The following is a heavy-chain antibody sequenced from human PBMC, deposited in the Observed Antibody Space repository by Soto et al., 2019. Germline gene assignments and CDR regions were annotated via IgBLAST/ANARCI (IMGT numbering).Heavy chain of an antibody. D-gene: IGHD2-15*01. J-gene: IGHJ4*02. CDR1: GFTFDDYA. CDR2: ISWNSGSI. Sequence: GGSLRLSCAASGFTFDDYAMHWVRQAPGKGLEWVSGISWNSGSIGYADSVKGRFTISRDNAKNSLYLQMNSLRAEDTALYYCARSGECSAANCYLRGPFDYWGQGSQVTVSS. V-gene: IGHV3-9*01. CDR3: ARSGECSAANCYLRGPFDY.